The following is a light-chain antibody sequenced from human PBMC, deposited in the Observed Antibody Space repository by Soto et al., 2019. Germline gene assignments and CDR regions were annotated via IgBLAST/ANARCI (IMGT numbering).Light chain of an antibody. V-gene: IGLV2-14*03. CDR3: SSYTTSNTRQIV. CDR1: SSDVCGYNY. CDR2: DVS. J-gene: IGLJ1*01. Sequence: SVVTQPASLSGSPGQSITISCTGTSSDVCGYNYVSWYQHHPGKAPKLIIYDVSNRPSGVSNRFSGSKSGNTASLTISGLQPEDEADYYCSSYTTSNTRQIVFGTGTKVTVL.